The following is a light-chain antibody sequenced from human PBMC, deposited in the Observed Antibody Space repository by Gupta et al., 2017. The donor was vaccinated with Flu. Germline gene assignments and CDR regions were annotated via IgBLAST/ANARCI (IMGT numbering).Light chain of an antibody. CDR2: DVN. CDR1: SSDVGGYNY. V-gene: IGLV2-11*01. Sequence: VTISCTGTSSDVGGYNYVSWHQHHPGKAPKLIIYDVNKRPLGVPDRFSGSKSGSTASLTISGLQAEDEADYYCCSYAGSYTFVLFGGGTKLTVL. J-gene: IGLJ2*01. CDR3: CSYAGSYTFVL.